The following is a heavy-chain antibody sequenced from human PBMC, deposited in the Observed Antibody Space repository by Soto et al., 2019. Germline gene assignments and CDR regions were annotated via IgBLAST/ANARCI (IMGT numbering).Heavy chain of an antibody. J-gene: IGHJ3*02. CDR2: ISHSGST. CDR1: GGSISRDGYS. V-gene: IGHV4-30-2*01. CDR3: DGSRITMIVDTPEAFDI. D-gene: IGHD3-22*01. Sequence: TLSLTCAVSGGSISRDGYSWSWILQQPGKGLEWIGYISHSGSTYYAPSLKSRVTISVDRSKIQFSLKLSSVTAAETAVYYCDGSRITMIVDTPEAFDIWGQGTMVTVSS.